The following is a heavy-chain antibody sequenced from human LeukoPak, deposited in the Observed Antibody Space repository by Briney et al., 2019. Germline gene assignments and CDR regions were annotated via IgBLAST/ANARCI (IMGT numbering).Heavy chain of an antibody. Sequence: SVKVSCKASGGTFSSYAISWVRQAPGQGLEWMGRIIPIFGTANYAQKFQGRVTITTDESTSTAYMELSSLRSEDTAVYYCARDGYSTSHYCYYYMDVWGKGTTVTVSS. J-gene: IGHJ6*03. CDR3: ARDGYSTSHYCYYYMDV. CDR2: IIPIFGTA. D-gene: IGHD5-18*01. CDR1: GGTFSSYA. V-gene: IGHV1-69*05.